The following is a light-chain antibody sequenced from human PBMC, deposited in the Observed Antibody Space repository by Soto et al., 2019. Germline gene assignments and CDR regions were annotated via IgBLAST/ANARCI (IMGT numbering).Light chain of an antibody. CDR2: GNT. J-gene: IGLJ1*01. V-gene: IGLV1-40*01. Sequence: QSVLTRPPSVSGAPGQRVTISCSGSSSDIGAGFDVHWYQHLPGTAPKLLIYGNTNRPSGVPGRFSGSKSGTSASLVISGLQAEDEADYYCQSYENSRTGFYVFGTGTKVT. CDR1: SSDIGAGFD. CDR3: QSYENSRTGFYV.